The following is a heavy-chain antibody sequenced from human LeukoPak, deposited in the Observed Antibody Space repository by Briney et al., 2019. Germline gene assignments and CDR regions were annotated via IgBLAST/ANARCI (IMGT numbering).Heavy chain of an antibody. D-gene: IGHD4-23*01. Sequence: SETLSLTCTVSGGSISSSSYYWGWIRQPPGKGLEWIGSINYSGSTYYNPSLKSRVTISIDTSENQFSLKLASVTAADTAVYYCARQIGAGRWSFDYWGQGTLVTVFS. J-gene: IGHJ4*02. CDR2: INYSGST. CDR3: ARQIGAGRWSFDY. V-gene: IGHV4-39*01. CDR1: GGSISSSSYY.